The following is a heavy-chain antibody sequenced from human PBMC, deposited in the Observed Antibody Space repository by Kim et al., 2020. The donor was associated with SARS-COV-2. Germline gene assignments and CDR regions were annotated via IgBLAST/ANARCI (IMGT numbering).Heavy chain of an antibody. Sequence: SPSFQGNVTISADKSISTAYLQWSSLKASDTAMYYCARRHLVDTAMTFDYWGQGTLVTVSS. V-gene: IGHV5-10-1*01. J-gene: IGHJ4*02. CDR3: ARRHLVDTAMTFDY. D-gene: IGHD5-18*01.